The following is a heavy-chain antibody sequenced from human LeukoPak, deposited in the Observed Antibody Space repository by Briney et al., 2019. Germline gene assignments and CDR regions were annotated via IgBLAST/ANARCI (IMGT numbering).Heavy chain of an antibody. J-gene: IGHJ4*02. V-gene: IGHV4-59*01. CDR2: IYYSGST. Sequence: PSETLSLTCTVSGGSISSYYWSWIRQPPGKGLEWIGYIYYSGSTNYNPSLKSRVTISVDTSKNQFSLKLSSVTAADTAVYYCARGPYSNYVYWGQGTPVTVSS. D-gene: IGHD4-11*01. CDR1: GGSISSYY. CDR3: ARGPYSNYVY.